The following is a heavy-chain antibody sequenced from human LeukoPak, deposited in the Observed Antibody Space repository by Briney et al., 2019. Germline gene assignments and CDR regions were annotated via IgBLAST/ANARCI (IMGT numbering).Heavy chain of an antibody. D-gene: IGHD3-10*01. J-gene: IGHJ4*02. Sequence: GSLRLSCAASGFTFSSYSMNWVRQAPGKGLEWVSYISSSSSTIYYADSVKGRFTISRDNAKNSLYLQMNSLRAEDTAVYYCARDMVRGVIILDYWGQGTLVTVSS. CDR3: ARDMVRGVIILDY. CDR2: ISSSSSTI. CDR1: GFTFSSYS. V-gene: IGHV3-48*01.